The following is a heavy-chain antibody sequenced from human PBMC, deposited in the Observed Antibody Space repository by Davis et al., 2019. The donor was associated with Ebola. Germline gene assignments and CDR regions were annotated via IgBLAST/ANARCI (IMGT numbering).Heavy chain of an antibody. Sequence: MPSETLSLTCTVSGGSISSYYWSWIRQPPGKGLEWIGYIYYSGSTNYNPSLKSRVTISVDTSKNQFSLKLSSVTAADTAVYYCARVSHHLGHFDYWGQGTLVTVSS. CDR3: ARVSHHLGHFDY. CDR2: IYYSGST. D-gene: IGHD3-16*01. V-gene: IGHV4-59*01. J-gene: IGHJ4*02. CDR1: GGSISSYY.